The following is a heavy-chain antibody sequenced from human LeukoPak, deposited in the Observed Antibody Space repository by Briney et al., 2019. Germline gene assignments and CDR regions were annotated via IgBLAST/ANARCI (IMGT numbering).Heavy chain of an antibody. CDR2: ISGGGVTT. V-gene: IGHV3-23*01. Sequence: GGSLRLSCAASGFIFRNYAMSWVRQAPGKGLEWVSAISGGGVTTHYAGSVKGRFSISRDNSKNTLYLQMNSLRAEDTALYYCAKKVVVGATSPYSDFQDWGQGTLVTVSS. J-gene: IGHJ1*01. CDR3: AKKVVVGATSPYSDFQD. D-gene: IGHD1-26*01. CDR1: GFIFRNYA.